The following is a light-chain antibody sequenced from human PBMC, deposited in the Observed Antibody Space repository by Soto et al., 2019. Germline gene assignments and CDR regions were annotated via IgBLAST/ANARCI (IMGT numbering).Light chain of an antibody. Sequence: QSVLTQPPSASGTPGQRVTISCSGSSSNIGSNTVNWYQQLPGTAPKLLIYSNYQRPSGVPDRFSGSKSGTSASLAISGLQSEAEADYYCAAWDDSLNGPVFGGGTKLTVL. J-gene: IGLJ2*01. CDR1: SSNIGSNT. V-gene: IGLV1-44*01. CDR3: AAWDDSLNGPV. CDR2: SNY.